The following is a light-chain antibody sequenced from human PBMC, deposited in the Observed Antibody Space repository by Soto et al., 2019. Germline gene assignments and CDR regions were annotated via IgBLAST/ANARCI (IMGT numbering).Light chain of an antibody. CDR3: CSYAGSSTLDYV. CDR2: EVS. V-gene: IGLV2-23*02. Sequence: QSVLTQPASVSGSPGQSITISCTGTSSDVGSYNLVSWYQQPPGKAPKLMIYEVSKRPSGVSNRFSGSKSGNTASLTISGLQAEDEADYYCCSYAGSSTLDYVFGTGTKVTVL. CDR1: SSDVGSYNL. J-gene: IGLJ1*01.